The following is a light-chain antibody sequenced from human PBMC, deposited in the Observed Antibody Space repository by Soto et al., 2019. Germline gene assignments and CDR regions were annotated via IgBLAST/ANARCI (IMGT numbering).Light chain of an antibody. V-gene: IGLV2-23*02. J-gene: IGLJ1*01. Sequence: QSVLTQPVSVSGSPGQSISISCTGTSSDLGSYDLVSWYQQHPGKAPKLMVYEVTKRASGVSNRFSRGKSGNPAPLTISGLQAEDEADYSCSSYAGCGSFSVFGSGTKVTVL. CDR3: SSYAGCGSFSV. CDR1: SSDLGSYDL. CDR2: EVT.